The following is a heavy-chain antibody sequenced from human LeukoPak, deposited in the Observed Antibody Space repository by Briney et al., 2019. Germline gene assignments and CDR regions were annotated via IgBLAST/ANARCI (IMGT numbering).Heavy chain of an antibody. CDR2: MSSDGSNE. V-gene: IGHV3-30*03. J-gene: IGHJ5*02. CDR3: ARDRNNWNYWVWFDP. CDR1: GFSLSRFG. Sequence: PGGSLRLSCAASGFSLSRFGMHWVRQAPGKGLEWVAVMSSDGSNEFYADSVKGRFSISRDNSKNTLDLQMNSLRAEDTAVYYCARDRNNWNYWVWFDPWGQGTLVTVSS. D-gene: IGHD1-7*01.